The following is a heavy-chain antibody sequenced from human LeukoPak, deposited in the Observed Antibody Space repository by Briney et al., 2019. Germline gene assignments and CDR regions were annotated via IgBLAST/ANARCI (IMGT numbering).Heavy chain of an antibody. CDR2: IYYSGST. Sequence: SETLSLTCTVSGGSISSYYWSWIRQPPGKGLEWIGYIYYSGSTNYNPSLKSRVTISVDTSKNQFSLKLSSVTAADTAVYYCARAPRQTYCSSTSCMYYFDHWGQGTLVTVSS. CDR3: ARAPRQTYCSSTSCMYYFDH. D-gene: IGHD2-2*01. V-gene: IGHV4-59*01. J-gene: IGHJ4*02. CDR1: GGSISSYY.